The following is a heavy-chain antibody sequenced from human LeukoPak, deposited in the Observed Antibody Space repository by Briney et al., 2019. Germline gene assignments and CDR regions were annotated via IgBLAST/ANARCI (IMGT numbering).Heavy chain of an antibody. CDR2: TNHSGST. Sequence: SETLSLTCAVYGGSFSGYYWSWIRQPPGKGLEWIGETNHSGSTNYNPSLKSRVTISVDTSKNQFSLKLSSVTAADTAVYYCATSKYQLLLDAFDIWGQGTMVTVSS. CDR1: GGSFSGYY. J-gene: IGHJ3*02. V-gene: IGHV4-34*01. D-gene: IGHD2-2*01. CDR3: ATSKYQLLLDAFDI.